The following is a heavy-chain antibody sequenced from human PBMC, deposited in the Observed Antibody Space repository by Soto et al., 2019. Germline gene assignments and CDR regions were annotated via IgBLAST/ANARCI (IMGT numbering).Heavy chain of an antibody. CDR2: ISGSGGNT. CDR3: AKVFRHFSGSTCYQNYMDV. V-gene: IGHV3-23*01. Sequence: EVQLLESGGGLVQPGGSLRLSCAASGFTFSSFAMSWVRQAPGKGLEWVSGISGSGGNTYYADSVKGRFTISRDNSKNMMFLQMNSLRAEDTALYYCAKVFRHFSGSTCYQNYMDVWGKGTTVTVSS. D-gene: IGHD2-15*01. CDR1: GFTFSSFA. J-gene: IGHJ6*03.